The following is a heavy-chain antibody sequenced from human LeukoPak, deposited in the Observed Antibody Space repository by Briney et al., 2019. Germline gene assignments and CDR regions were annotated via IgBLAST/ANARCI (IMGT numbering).Heavy chain of an antibody. CDR2: INHSGST. CDR3: ARGKWLGRNWFDP. V-gene: IGHV4-34*01. J-gene: IGHJ5*02. CDR1: GGSFSGYY. Sequence: SETLSLTCAVYGGSFSGYYWSWTRQPPGKGLEWIGEINHSGSTNYNPSLKSRVTISVDTSKNQFSLKLSSVTAADTAVYYCARGKWLGRNWFDPWGQGTLVTVSS. D-gene: IGHD6-19*01.